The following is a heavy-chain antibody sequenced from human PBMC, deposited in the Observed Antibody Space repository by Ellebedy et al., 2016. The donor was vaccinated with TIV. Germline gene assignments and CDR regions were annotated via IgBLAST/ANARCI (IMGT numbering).Heavy chain of an antibody. D-gene: IGHD4-17*01. Sequence: SETLSLTXAVYGGSFSGYYWSWIRQPPGKGLEWIGEINHSGSTNYNPSLKSRVTISVGTSKNQFSLKLSSVTAADTAVYYCARGRLRPWGYYYGMDVWGQGTTVTVSS. J-gene: IGHJ6*02. V-gene: IGHV4-34*01. CDR2: INHSGST. CDR3: ARGRLRPWGYYYGMDV. CDR1: GGSFSGYY.